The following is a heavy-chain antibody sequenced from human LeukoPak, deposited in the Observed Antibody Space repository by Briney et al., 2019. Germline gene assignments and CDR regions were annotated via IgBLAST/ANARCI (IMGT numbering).Heavy chain of an antibody. V-gene: IGHV4-31*03. CDR2: IYYSGST. CDR1: GGSISSGGYY. CDR3: ARDLWDPYYYYGMDV. J-gene: IGHJ6*02. Sequence: PSQTLSLTCTVSGGSISSGGYYWSWIRQHPGKGLEWIGYIYYSGSTYYNPSLKSRVTISVDTSKNQFSLKLSSVTAADTAVYYCARDLWDPYYYYGMDVWGQGTTVTVSS. D-gene: IGHD1-26*01.